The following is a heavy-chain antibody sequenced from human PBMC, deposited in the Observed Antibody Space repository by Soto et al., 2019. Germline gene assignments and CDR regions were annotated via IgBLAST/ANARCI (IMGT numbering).Heavy chain of an antibody. CDR2: ISYDGSDK. V-gene: IGHV3-30*09. D-gene: IGHD3-22*01. CDR3: ARRAWDSYYAIDV. J-gene: IGHJ6*02. Sequence: VQLVESGGGEVQPGRSLRLSCAASGFTYTDFALHWVRQAPGKGLEWVAIISYDGSDKYYADSVKGRFAISRDNPKNTLYLEMNSLRPEDTAGYFCARRAWDSYYAIDVWGQGTTVIVFS. CDR1: GFTYTDFA.